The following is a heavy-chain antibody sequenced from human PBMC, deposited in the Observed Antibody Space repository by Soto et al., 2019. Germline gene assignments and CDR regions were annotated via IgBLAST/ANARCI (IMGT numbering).Heavy chain of an antibody. CDR2: VYYRGST. CDR1: VVSINSYY. D-gene: IGHD1-26*01. J-gene: IGHJ4*02. CDR3: ARDKGGTDSGKNYFDS. V-gene: IGHV4-59*01. Sequence: SETLSLTCTVSVVSINSYYWSWIRQPPGKRLEWIGHVYYRGSTKYNPSLKSRVIISVDTSKNQFSLKLSSVTAADTAIYYCARDKGGTDSGKNYFDSGGQGTRVTVS.